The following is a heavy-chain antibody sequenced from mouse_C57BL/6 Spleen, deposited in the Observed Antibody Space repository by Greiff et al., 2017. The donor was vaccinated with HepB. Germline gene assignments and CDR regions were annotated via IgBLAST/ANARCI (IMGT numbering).Heavy chain of an antibody. Sequence: EVKLVESGPGMVKPSQSLSLTCTVTGYSITSGYDWHWIRHFPGNKLEWMGYISYSGSTNYNPSLKSRISITHDTSKNHFFLKLNSVTTEDTATYYCARGGTSYDYWYFDVWGTGTTVTVSS. J-gene: IGHJ1*03. CDR2: ISYSGST. D-gene: IGHD2-3*01. CDR1: GYSITSGYD. CDR3: ARGGTSYDYWYFDV. V-gene: IGHV3-1*01.